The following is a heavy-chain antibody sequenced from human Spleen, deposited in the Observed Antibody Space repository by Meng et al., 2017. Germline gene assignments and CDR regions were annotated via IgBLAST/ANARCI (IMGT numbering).Heavy chain of an antibody. CDR1: SDSISNTESY. CDR2: KHYSGTT. J-gene: IGHJ5*01. Sequence: QVQLQESGPGLVKPSQTLSLSCSVSSDSISNTESYWGWIRQPPGKGLEWIGYKHYSGTTYYNPSLQSRVSMSVDTSKNQFSLTLSSVTAADTAVYWCARYLYGGSRYTNLFDAWGQGTLVTVSS. D-gene: IGHD2-15*01. V-gene: IGHV4-30-4*01. CDR3: ARYLYGGSRYTNLFDA.